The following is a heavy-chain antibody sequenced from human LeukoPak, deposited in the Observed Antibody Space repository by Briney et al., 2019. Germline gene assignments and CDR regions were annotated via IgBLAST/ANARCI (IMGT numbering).Heavy chain of an antibody. CDR3: ARTISGWYYFDY. V-gene: IGHV4-59*12. Sequence: SETLSLTCSVSGGSNSAYYWSWIRQPPGKGLEWIGYINYSGRTDYNPSLKGRVTISVDTSKNQFSLKLSAVTAADTAVFYCARTISGWYYFDYWGQGTLVTVSS. J-gene: IGHJ4*02. CDR1: GGSNSAYY. CDR2: INYSGRT. D-gene: IGHD6-13*01.